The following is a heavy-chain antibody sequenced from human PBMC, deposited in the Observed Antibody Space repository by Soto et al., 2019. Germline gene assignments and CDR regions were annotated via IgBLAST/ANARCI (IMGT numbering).Heavy chain of an antibody. J-gene: IGHJ4*02. Sequence: QVQLVESGGGVVQPGRSLRLSCAASGFTFSSYAMHWVRQAPGKGLEWVAIISYDASNKYYTDSVKGRFTISRDNSKNTLYLQMNSLRTEDTAVYYCARGHSSSSAAFDYWGQGALVTVSS. V-gene: IGHV3-30-3*01. CDR3: ARGHSSSSAAFDY. CDR2: ISYDASNK. D-gene: IGHD6-13*01. CDR1: GFTFSSYA.